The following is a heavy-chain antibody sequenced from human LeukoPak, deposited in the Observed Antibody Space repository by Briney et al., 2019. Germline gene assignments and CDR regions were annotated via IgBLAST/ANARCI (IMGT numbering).Heavy chain of an antibody. D-gene: IGHD4-17*01. CDR3: ARGSVTTFLGYFDY. V-gene: IGHV1-69*06. CDR1: GGTFSSYA. J-gene: IGHJ4*02. CDR2: IIPIFGTA. Sequence: GASVKVSCKASGGTFSSYAISWVRQAPGQGLEWMGGIIPIFGTANYAQKFQGRVTITADKPTSTAYMELSSLRSEDTAVYYCARGSVTTFLGYFDYWGQGTLVTVSS.